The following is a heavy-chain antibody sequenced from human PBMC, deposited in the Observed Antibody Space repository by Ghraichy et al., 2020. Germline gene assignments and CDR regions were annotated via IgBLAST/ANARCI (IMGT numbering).Heavy chain of an antibody. Sequence: GGSLRLSCAASGFNIITYDMNWVRQAPGKGLEWVAGISYDGVGEYYADSVEGRFTISRDSSKNTVYLQMFNLREEDTADYCCARDGGRSSQRVWHGLDVWGRGTTVTV. CDR2: ISYDGVGE. CDR3: ARDGGRSSQRVWHGLDV. D-gene: IGHD1-26*01. CDR1: GFNIITYD. J-gene: IGHJ6*02. V-gene: IGHV3-30*03.